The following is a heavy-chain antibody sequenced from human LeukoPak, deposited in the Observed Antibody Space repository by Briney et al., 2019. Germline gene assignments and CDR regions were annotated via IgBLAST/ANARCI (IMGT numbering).Heavy chain of an antibody. Sequence: GGSLRLSCAASGFTFSSYSMNWVRQAPGKGLEWVSYISSSSSTIYYADSVKGRFTISRDNAKNSLYLQMNSLRAEDTAVYYCARLRYYAMDVWGQGTTVTASS. CDR3: ARLRYYAMDV. CDR2: ISSSSSTI. CDR1: GFTFSSYS. J-gene: IGHJ6*02. V-gene: IGHV3-48*01.